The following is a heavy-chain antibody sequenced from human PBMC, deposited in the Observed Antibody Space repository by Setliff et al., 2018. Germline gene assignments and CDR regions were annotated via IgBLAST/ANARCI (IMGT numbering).Heavy chain of an antibody. CDR2: INHSGST. Sequence: ASETLSLTCAVYGGSFSDYYWSWIRQPPGKGLEWIGEINHSGSTNYNPSLKSRVTISLDTSKNQFSLTVTSVTAADTAVYYCARGGSYRPYAFDIWGQGTMVTVSS. V-gene: IGHV4-34*01. J-gene: IGHJ3*02. D-gene: IGHD1-26*01. CDR3: ARGGSYRPYAFDI. CDR1: GGSFSDYY.